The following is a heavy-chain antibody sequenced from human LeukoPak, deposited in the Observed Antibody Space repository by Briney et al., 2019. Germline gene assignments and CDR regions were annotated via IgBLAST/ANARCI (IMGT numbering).Heavy chain of an antibody. CDR1: GYTFTTYG. CDR2: ISANNNNT. J-gene: IGHJ4*02. V-gene: IGHV1-18*01. CDR3: ARALYHTFDY. D-gene: IGHD2-2*01. Sequence: ASVKVSCKASGYTFTTYGISWVRQAPGQGLEWMGWISANNNNTDNVQKLQGRVTMTTDTSTSTAYMELRSLRSDDTAVYYCARALYHTFDYWGQGTLVTVSS.